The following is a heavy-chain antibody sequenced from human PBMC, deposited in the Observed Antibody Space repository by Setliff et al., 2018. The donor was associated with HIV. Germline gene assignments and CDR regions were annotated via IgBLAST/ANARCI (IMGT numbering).Heavy chain of an antibody. V-gene: IGHV4-39*07. J-gene: IGHJ6*02. Sequence: KSSETLSLTCTVSGGSISSSSYYWGWIRQPPGKGLEWIGSIYYSGSTFYNPSLKSRVSISLDMSKNLFSLNLTSVTAADTAVYYCARAALLKLPLGYYYGMDVWGQGTTVTVSS. CDR1: GGSISSSSYY. CDR3: ARAALLKLPLGYYYGMDV. CDR2: IYYSGST. D-gene: IGHD1-7*01.